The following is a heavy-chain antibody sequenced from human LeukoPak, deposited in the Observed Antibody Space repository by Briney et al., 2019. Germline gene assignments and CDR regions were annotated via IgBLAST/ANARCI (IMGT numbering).Heavy chain of an antibody. CDR3: ARDPLAVAGQRGDYYGMDV. J-gene: IGHJ6*02. CDR2: ISYDGNNK. Sequence: PGGSLRLSCAASGFTFSSYGMHWVRQAPGKGLEWVAVISYDGNNKYYADSVKGRFTISRDNSKNTLYLQMNSLRAEDTAVYYCARDPLAVAGQRGDYYGMDVWGQGTTVTVSS. V-gene: IGHV3-30*03. D-gene: IGHD6-19*01. CDR1: GFTFSSYG.